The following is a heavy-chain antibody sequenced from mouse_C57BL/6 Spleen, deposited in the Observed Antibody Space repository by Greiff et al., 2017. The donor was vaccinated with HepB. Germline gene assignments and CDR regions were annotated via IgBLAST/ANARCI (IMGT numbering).Heavy chain of an antibody. CDR3: AREGGDYAMDY. Sequence: VQLQQSGAELARPGASVKMSCKASGYTFTSYTMHWVKQRPGHGLEWIGYINPSSGYTKYNQKFKDKATLTADKSSSTAYMQLSSLTSEDSAVYYCAREGGDYAMDYWGQGTSVTVSS. V-gene: IGHV1-4*01. CDR2: INPSSGYT. CDR1: GYTFTSYT. J-gene: IGHJ4*01.